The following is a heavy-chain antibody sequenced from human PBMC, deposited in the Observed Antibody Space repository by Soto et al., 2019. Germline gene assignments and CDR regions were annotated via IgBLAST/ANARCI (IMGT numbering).Heavy chain of an antibody. D-gene: IGHD3-22*01. CDR1: GFTFSSYW. V-gene: IGHV3-7*01. J-gene: IGHJ3*02. CDR2: IKQEGSEK. Sequence: EVQLVESGGGLVQPGGSLRLSCAASGFTFSSYWMSWVRQAPGKGLEWVANIKQEGSEKYYVDSVKGRFTISRDNAKNSLDLKMNSLRAEDTAVYYCASDLGIRTYYYDSSGRREDAFDICGQGTMVTVSA. CDR3: ASDLGIRTYYYDSSGRREDAFDI.